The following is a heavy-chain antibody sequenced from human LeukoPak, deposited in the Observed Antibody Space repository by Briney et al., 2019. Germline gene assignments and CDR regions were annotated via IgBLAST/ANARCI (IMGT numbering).Heavy chain of an antibody. CDR2: IRYDGSDK. CDR1: GFTLRGYG. Sequence: SGGSLRLSCAASGFTLRGYGMHWVRQAPGKGLEWVAFIRYDGSDKSYADSVKGRFTISRDNSENTLYLQINSLRVEDTAVYYCAKDTPTTGYHLDSWGQGTLVTVSS. D-gene: IGHD1-1*01. CDR3: AKDTPTTGYHLDS. J-gene: IGHJ4*02. V-gene: IGHV3-30*02.